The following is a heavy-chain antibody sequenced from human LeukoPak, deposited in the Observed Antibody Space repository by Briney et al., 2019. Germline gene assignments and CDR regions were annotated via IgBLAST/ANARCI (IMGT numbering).Heavy chain of an antibody. J-gene: IGHJ4*02. CDR2: IYHSGST. CDR3: ARSRSLTTTHGFDH. CDR1: GCSIRSGDY. D-gene: IGHD4/OR15-4a*01. V-gene: IGHV4-38-2*01. Sequence: KPSETLSLTCAVSGCSIRSGDYYGCIRQSPGKGLEWIGSIYHSGSTHYNPSLKSRVTISVDTSKNQFSLMLSSVTAADTAVYYCARSRSLTTTHGFDHWGQGTLVAVSS.